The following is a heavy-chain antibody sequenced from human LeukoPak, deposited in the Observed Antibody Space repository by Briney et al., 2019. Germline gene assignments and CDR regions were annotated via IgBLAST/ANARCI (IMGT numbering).Heavy chain of an antibody. J-gene: IGHJ4*02. CDR2: IYSGGST. D-gene: IGHD4-17*01. CDR1: GFTFSSYA. CDR3: AREVGSYGDYAAGFDY. Sequence: GGSLRLSCAASGFTFSSYAMSWVRQAPGKGLEWVSVIYSGGSTYYADSVKGRFTISRDNSKNTLYLQMNSLRAEDTAVYYCAREVGSYGDYAAGFDYWGQGTLVTVSS. V-gene: IGHV3-53*01.